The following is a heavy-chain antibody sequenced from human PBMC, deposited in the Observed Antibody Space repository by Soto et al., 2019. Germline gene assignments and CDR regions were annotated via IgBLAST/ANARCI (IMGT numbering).Heavy chain of an antibody. CDR3: ARDYCSSTSCYSDY. V-gene: IGHV4-30-4*01. D-gene: IGHD2-2*02. CDR2: IYYSGST. J-gene: IGHJ4*02. Sequence: SETLSLTCTVSGGSISSGDYYWSWIRQPPGKGLEWIGYIYYSGSTYYNPSLKSRVTISVDTSKNQFSLKLSSVTAADTAVYYCARDYCSSTSCYSDYWGQGTLVTVS. CDR1: GGSISSGDYY.